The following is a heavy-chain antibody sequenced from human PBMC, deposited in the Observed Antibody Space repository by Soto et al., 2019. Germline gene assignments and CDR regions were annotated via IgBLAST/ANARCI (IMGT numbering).Heavy chain of an antibody. Sequence: LSLTCTVSGGSISSYYWSWIRQPPGKGLEWIGYIYYSGSTNYNPSLKSRVTISVDTSKNQFSLKLSSVTAADTAVYYCAREVGSSWTEKRNWFDPWGQGTLVTVSS. CDR3: AREVGSSWTEKRNWFDP. D-gene: IGHD6-13*01. J-gene: IGHJ5*02. CDR2: IYYSGST. CDR1: GGSISSYY. V-gene: IGHV4-59*01.